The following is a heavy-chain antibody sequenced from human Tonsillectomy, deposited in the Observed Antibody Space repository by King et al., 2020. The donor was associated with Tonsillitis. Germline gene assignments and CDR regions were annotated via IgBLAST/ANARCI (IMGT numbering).Heavy chain of an antibody. CDR3: ARQTPAAGRGNWFDP. Sequence: QLQESGPGLVKPSETLSLTCTVSGGSISSSSYYWGWIRQPPGKGLEWIGSIYYSGSTYYNPSLKSRVTISVDTSKNRFSLKLSSVTAADTAVYYCARQTPAAGRGNWFDPWGQGTLVTVSS. D-gene: IGHD6-13*01. J-gene: IGHJ5*02. CDR1: GGSISSSSYY. V-gene: IGHV4-39*07. CDR2: IYYSGST.